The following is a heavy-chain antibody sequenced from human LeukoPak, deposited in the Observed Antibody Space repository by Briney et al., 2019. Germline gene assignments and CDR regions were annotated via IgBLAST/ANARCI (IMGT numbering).Heavy chain of an antibody. Sequence: GGSLRLSCADSRFTFSSYWMHWIRQAPGKGLMWLSRISSDGSRTTYADSVKGRFTISRDNAKSSLYLQMNSLRAEDTAVYYCATVRDDYTYFDCWGQGTLVTVSS. J-gene: IGHJ4*02. CDR2: ISSDGSRT. CDR1: RFTFSSYW. V-gene: IGHV3-74*01. CDR3: ATVRDDYTYFDC. D-gene: IGHD3-10*02.